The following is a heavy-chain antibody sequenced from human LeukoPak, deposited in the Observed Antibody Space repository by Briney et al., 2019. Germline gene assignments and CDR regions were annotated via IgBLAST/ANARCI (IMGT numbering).Heavy chain of an antibody. CDR2: VHESGSS. Sequence: SETLSLTCAMSGYSISRGYYWGWVRQPPGKRPQWIGSVHESGSSYYNPSLKSRVTISLDTSQNQFSLTLTSVTAADSATYYCVRGEVGDFDSWGQGSLVTVSS. D-gene: IGHD1-26*01. J-gene: IGHJ4*02. CDR1: GYSISRGYY. CDR3: VRGEVGDFDS. V-gene: IGHV4-38-2*01.